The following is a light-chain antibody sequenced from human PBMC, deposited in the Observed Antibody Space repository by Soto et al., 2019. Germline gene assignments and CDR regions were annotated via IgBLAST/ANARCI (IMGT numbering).Light chain of an antibody. CDR2: DAS. Sequence: DIQMTQSPSTLSAPVGDRVTINCRASQSISSWLAWYQQKPGKAPKLLIYDASSLESGVPSRFSGSGSGTEFTLTISSLQPDDFATYYCQQYNSYSRTSGQGTKVDIK. V-gene: IGKV1-5*01. CDR1: QSISSW. CDR3: QQYNSYSRT. J-gene: IGKJ1*01.